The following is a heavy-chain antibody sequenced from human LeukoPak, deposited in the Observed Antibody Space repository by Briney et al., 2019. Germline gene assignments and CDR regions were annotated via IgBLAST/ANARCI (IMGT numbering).Heavy chain of an antibody. J-gene: IGHJ3*02. Sequence: GASVKVSCKASGGTFNSYAISWVRQAPGQGLEWMGRIIPILGIANYAQKFQGRVTITADKSTSTAYMELNSLRSEDTAVYYCARGPWAMVRANYAFDIWGQGTMVTVSS. V-gene: IGHV1-69*04. CDR2: IIPILGIA. CDR3: ARGPWAMVRANYAFDI. D-gene: IGHD3-10*01. CDR1: GGTFNSYA.